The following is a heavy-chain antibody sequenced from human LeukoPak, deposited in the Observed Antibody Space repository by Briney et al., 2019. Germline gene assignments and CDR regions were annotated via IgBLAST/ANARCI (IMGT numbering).Heavy chain of an antibody. CDR2: ISSSGSTI. D-gene: IGHD3-10*01. CDR1: GFTFSSYE. CDR3: ARAARNYYGSGSYTPHFDY. V-gene: IGHV3-48*03. J-gene: IGHJ4*02. Sequence: GGSLRLSCAASGFTFSSYEMDWVRQAPGKGLEWVSYISSSGSTIYYADSVKGRFTISRDNAKNSLYLQMNSLRAEDTAVYYCARAARNYYGSGSYTPHFDYWGQGTLVTVSS.